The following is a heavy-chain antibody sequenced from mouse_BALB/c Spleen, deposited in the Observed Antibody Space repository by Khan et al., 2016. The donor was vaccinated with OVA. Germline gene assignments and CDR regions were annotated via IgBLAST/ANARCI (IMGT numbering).Heavy chain of an antibody. Sequence: QVQLQQSGPELVKPGASVKMSCKASGYTFTYYVITWVKQRTGQGLEWIGEIYPGSDNAYYNERFKGKATLTADKSSNTTHMQLSSLTSEDSAVYFCAIGDGYYVYLDDWGQGTTLTVSS. CDR2: IYPGSDNA. CDR3: AIGDGYYVYLDD. J-gene: IGHJ2*01. CDR1: GYTFTYYV. D-gene: IGHD2-3*01. V-gene: IGHV1-81*01.